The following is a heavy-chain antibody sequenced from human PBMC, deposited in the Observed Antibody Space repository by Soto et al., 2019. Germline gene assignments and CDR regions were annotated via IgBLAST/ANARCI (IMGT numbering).Heavy chain of an antibody. V-gene: IGHV3-23*01. J-gene: IGHJ3*02. CDR3: AKGSYGDYEPFDI. Sequence: GGSLRLSCAASGFTFSNYAMNWVRQAPGKGLEWVSVISGSGDSTYYADSVKGRFTISRDSSKNTLYLQMNSLRAEDTAVYYCAKGSYGDYEPFDIWGQGTMVTVSS. D-gene: IGHD4-17*01. CDR2: ISGSGDST. CDR1: GFTFSNYA.